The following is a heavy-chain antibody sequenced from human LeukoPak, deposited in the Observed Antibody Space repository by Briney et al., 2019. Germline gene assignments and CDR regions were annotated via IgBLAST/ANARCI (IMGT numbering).Heavy chain of an antibody. CDR1: GYTFTGYY. J-gene: IGHJ6*03. Sequence: ASVKVSCKASGYTFTGYYMRWVRQAPGQGLEWMGRINPNSGGTNYAQKFQGRVTMTRDTSISTAYMELSRLRSDDTAVYYCARNIAAAGDYYYYYMDVWGKGTTVTVSS. CDR2: INPNSGGT. D-gene: IGHD6-13*01. CDR3: ARNIAAAGDYYYYYMDV. V-gene: IGHV1-2*06.